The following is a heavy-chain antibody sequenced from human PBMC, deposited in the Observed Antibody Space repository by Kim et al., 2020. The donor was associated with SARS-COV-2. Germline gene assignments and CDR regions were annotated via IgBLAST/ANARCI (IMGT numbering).Heavy chain of an antibody. V-gene: IGHV4-59*01. CDR3: ASADLGDGLFDY. D-gene: IGHD2-8*01. J-gene: IGHJ4*02. Sequence: SYNPSLRSRDTISVDTAKIQCSLKLSSGTAADTAVYYCASADLGDGLFDYWGQGTLVTVSS.